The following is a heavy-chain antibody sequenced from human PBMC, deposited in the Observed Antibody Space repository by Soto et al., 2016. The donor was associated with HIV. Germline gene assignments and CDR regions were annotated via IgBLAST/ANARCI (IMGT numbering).Heavy chain of an antibody. D-gene: IGHD3-10*01. V-gene: IGHV4-59*01. Sequence: VQLQESGPGLVKPSEILSLTCTVSGDSISSYYWSWIRQPPGKGLEWIGHIYYSGNTNYNPSLKSRVTISVDTSKNQFSLKLSSVTAADTAVYFCARGAYHYGSGTYRYFDYWGQGTLVTVSS. J-gene: IGHJ4*02. CDR2: IYYSGNT. CDR3: ARGAYHYGSGTYRYFDY. CDR1: GDSISSYY.